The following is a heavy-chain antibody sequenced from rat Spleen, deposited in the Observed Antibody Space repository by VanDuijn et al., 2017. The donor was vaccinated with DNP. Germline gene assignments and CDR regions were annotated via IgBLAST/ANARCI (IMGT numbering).Heavy chain of an antibody. CDR1: GFIFSNYW. CDR3: TREKTGRD. D-gene: IGHD5-1*01. CDR2: ITHTGDST. V-gene: IGHV5-31*01. J-gene: IGHJ2*01. Sequence: EVQLVESGGGLVQPGRSLKLSCAASGFIFSNYWMTWIRQAPGKGLEWVASITHTGDSTYYPDSVKGRFTISRENAKSTLYLHMNSLKSDDTATYYCTREKTGRDWGQGVVVTVSS.